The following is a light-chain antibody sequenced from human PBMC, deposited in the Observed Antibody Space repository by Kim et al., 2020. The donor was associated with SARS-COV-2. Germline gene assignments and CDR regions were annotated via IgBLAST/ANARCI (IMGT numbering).Light chain of an antibody. J-gene: IGLJ2*01. Sequence: SSELTQDPAVSVALGQTVRITCQGDSLRSYYATWYQQKPRQAPVLVIYGSNNRPSGIPDRFSGSASGNTASLTLSGDQAEDEAEFYCQSRDSGGNVIFGGGTKLTVL. CDR3: QSRDSGGNVI. V-gene: IGLV3-19*01. CDR2: GSN. CDR1: SLRSYY.